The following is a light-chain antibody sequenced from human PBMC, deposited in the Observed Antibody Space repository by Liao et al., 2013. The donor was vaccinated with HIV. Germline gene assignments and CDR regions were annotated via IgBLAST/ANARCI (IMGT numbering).Light chain of an antibody. V-gene: IGLV3-21*01. CDR3: QVWDSSTAYV. J-gene: IGLJ1*01. CDR1: NIGSKS. CDR2: YDY. Sequence: SYELTQPPSVSVAPGKTATITCGGNNIGSKSVHWYQQKPGQAPLLVIYYDYDRPSGIPERFSGSNSGNTATLTISRVEAGDVADYYCQVWDSSTAYVFGSGTKLAVL.